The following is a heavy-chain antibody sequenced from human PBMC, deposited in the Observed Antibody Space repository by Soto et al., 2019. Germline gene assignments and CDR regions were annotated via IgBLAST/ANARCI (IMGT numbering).Heavy chain of an antibody. V-gene: IGHV3-30*18. Sequence: QVQLVESGGGVVQPGRSLRLSCAASGFTFSSYGMQWVRQAPGKGLEWVAVISYDGSNKYYADSVKGRFTISRDNSKNTLYLQMNSLRAEDTAVYYCAKGSQFEWGVNWFDPWGQGTLVTVSS. J-gene: IGHJ5*02. CDR1: GFTFSSYG. D-gene: IGHD3-10*01. CDR3: AKGSQFEWGVNWFDP. CDR2: ISYDGSNK.